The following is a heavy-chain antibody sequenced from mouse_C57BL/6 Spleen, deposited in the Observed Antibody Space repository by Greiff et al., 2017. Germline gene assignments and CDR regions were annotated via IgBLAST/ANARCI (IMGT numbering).Heavy chain of an antibody. J-gene: IGHJ1*03. CDR3: ARSGLRDWYFDV. V-gene: IGHV1-82*01. CDR1: GYAFSSSW. D-gene: IGHD2-2*01. CDR2: IYPGDGDT. Sequence: QVQLKESGPELVKPGASVKISCKASGYAFSSSWMNWVKQRPGKGLEWIGRIYPGDGDTNYNGKFKGKATLTADKSSSTAYMQLSSLTSEDSAVYFCARSGLRDWYFDVWGTGTTVTVSS.